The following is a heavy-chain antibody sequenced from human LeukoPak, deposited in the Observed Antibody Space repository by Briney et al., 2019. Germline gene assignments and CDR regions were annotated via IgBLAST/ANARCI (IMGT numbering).Heavy chain of an antibody. J-gene: IGHJ3*02. Sequence: GGSLRLSCAASGFTFSTHDVNWVRQAPGKGLEGVSFINSRSSTIYYADSVKGRFTISRDNAKNSLYLQMNSLRAEDTAVYYCTSHTGTGDAFRPFHIWGQGTMVTVSS. D-gene: IGHD2-21*02. CDR1: GFTFSTHD. CDR3: TSHTGTGDAFRPFHI. CDR2: INSRSSTI. V-gene: IGHV3-48*04.